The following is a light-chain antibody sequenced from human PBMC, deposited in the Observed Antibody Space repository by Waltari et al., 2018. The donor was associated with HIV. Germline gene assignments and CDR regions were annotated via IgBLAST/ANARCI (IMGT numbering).Light chain of an antibody. Sequence: QSALTQPAYVSGSPGPSITISCTGGSSDVGSSSYVSWYQQHPGKAPKLMIYEVSNRPSGVSNRFSGSKSGNTASLTISGLQPEDEADYYCNSYTNIGTWVFGGGTKVTVL. CDR2: EVS. V-gene: IGLV2-14*01. CDR1: SSDVGSSSY. J-gene: IGLJ3*02. CDR3: NSYTNIGTWV.